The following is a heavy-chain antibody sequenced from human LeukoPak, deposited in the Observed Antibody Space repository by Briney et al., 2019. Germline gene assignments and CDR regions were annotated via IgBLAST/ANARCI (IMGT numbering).Heavy chain of an antibody. CDR2: INHSGST. D-gene: IGHD3-3*01. CDR3: ARDGNSFFGVIRYYYYGMDV. Sequence: ASETLSLTCAVYGESFSDYYWNWLRQPPGKGLEWIGEINHSGSTNYNPSLKSRVTISVDTSKNQFSLKLSSVTAADTAAYYCARDGNSFFGVIRYYYYGMDVWGQGITVTVSS. V-gene: IGHV4-34*01. J-gene: IGHJ6*02. CDR1: GESFSDYY.